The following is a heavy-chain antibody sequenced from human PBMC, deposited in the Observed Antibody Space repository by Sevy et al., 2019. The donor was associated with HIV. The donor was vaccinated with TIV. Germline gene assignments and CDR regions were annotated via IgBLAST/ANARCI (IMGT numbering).Heavy chain of an antibody. D-gene: IGHD1-26*01. V-gene: IGHV3-30*18. CDR3: ANAYSGSYSHSYLYALDV. J-gene: IGHJ6*02. CDR1: GFSFSYYG. CDR2: ISHDGINE. Sequence: GGFLRLSCIGSGFSFSYYGIHWVRQSPGKGLDWVALISHDGINEYYADSVKGRFTISRDNSKNTVYLEMNSLRNEDTAIYFCANAYSGSYSHSYLYALDVWGQGTTDTVSS.